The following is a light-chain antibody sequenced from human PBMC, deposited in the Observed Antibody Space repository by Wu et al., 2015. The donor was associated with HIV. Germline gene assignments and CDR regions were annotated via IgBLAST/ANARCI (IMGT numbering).Light chain of an antibody. CDR2: AAS. CDR3: QLSNSFPLT. J-gene: IGKJ4*01. Sequence: DIQMTQSPSSVSASVGDRVTITCRASQDISIWLARYQQKPGKAPKLLIYAASNLQSGVPSRFSGSGSGTDFSLTISSLQPEDFATYYCQLSNSFPLTFGGGTTVEI. CDR1: QDISIW. V-gene: IGKV1-12*01.